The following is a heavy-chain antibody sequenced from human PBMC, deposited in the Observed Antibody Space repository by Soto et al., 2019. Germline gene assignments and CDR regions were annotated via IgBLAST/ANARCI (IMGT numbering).Heavy chain of an antibody. J-gene: IGHJ4*02. CDR3: AITFNWGSGPDY. CDR2: ISGSGGST. V-gene: IGHV3-23*01. Sequence: GGSLRLSCAASGFTFSSYAMSWVRQAPGKGLEWVSAISGSGGSTYYADSVKDRFTISRDNSKNTLYLQMNSLRAEDTAVYYCAITFNWGSGPDYWGQGTLVTVSS. CDR1: GFTFSSYA. D-gene: IGHD7-27*01.